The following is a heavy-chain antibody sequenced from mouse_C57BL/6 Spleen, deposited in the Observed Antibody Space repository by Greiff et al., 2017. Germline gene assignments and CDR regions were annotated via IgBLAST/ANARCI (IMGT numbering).Heavy chain of an antibody. J-gene: IGHJ1*03. CDR2: IDPEDGET. Sequence: EVKLMESGAELVKPGASVKLSCTASGFNIKDYYMHWVKQRTEQGLEWIGRIDPEDGETKYAPKFQGKATITADTSSNTAYLQLSRLTSGDTAVDYRARSSYYSNSWYFGVWGTGTTGTGSS. CDR1: GFNIKDYY. V-gene: IGHV14-2*01. CDR3: ARSSYYSNSWYFGV. D-gene: IGHD2-5*01.